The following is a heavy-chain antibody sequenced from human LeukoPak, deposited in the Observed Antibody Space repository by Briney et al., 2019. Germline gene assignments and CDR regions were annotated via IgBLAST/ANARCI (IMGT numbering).Heavy chain of an antibody. CDR3: AKATYSTSPGYYFDY. D-gene: IGHD6-6*01. J-gene: IGHJ4*02. V-gene: IGHV3-21*04. CDR1: GFTFSTCS. CDR2: ISSGSSYI. Sequence: EGSLRLSCAASGFTFSTCSMNWVRQAPGKGLEWVSSISSGSSYIYYADSVKGRFTISRDNAKNSLYLQLNSLRAEDTAFYYCAKATYSTSPGYYFDYWGQGTLVTVSS.